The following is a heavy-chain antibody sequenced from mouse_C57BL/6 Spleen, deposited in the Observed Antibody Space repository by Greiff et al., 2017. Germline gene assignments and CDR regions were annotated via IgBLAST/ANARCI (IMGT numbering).Heavy chain of an antibody. D-gene: IGHD1-1*01. CDR1: GYTFTDYY. Sequence: EVQGVESGPELVKPGASVKISCKASGYTFTDYYMNWVKQSHGKSLEWIGDINPNNGGTSYNQKFKGKATLTVDKSSSTAYMELRSLTSEDSAGYYCARVHSSPFAYWGQGTLVTVSA. J-gene: IGHJ3*01. V-gene: IGHV1-26*01. CDR3: ARVHSSPFAY. CDR2: INPNNGGT.